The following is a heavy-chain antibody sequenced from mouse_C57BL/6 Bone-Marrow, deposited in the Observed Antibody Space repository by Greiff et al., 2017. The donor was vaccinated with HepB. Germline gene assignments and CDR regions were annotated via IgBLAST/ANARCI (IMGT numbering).Heavy chain of an antibody. CDR2: ISYSGST. D-gene: IGHD3-2*02. Sequence: EVKLMESGPGLAKPSQSLSLTCSVSGYSITSDYWNWIRKFPGNKLEYMGYISYSGSTYYNPSLKRRISTTRDTAKNQYYLQLNSVTTEDTATYYCARSRKLRPPYAMDYWGQGTSVTVSS. V-gene: IGHV3-8*01. CDR1: GYSITSDY. CDR3: ARSRKLRPPYAMDY. J-gene: IGHJ4*01.